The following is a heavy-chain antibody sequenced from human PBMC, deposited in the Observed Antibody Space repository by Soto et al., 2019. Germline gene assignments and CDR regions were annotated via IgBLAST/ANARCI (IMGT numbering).Heavy chain of an antibody. D-gene: IGHD6-19*01. CDR3: ARAVAVAADFDY. Sequence: GASVKVSCKASGYTFTGYAMHWVRQAPGQRLEWMGWINAGNGNTKNSQKFQGRVTITRDTSASTAYKELSSLRSEDTSVYYCARAVAVAADFDYWGQGTLVTVSS. V-gene: IGHV1-3*01. CDR1: GYTFTGYA. CDR2: INAGNGNT. J-gene: IGHJ4*02.